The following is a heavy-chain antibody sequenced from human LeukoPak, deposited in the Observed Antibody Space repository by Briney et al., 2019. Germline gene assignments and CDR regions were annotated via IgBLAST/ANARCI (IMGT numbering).Heavy chain of an antibody. J-gene: IGHJ4*02. D-gene: IGHD4-23*01. V-gene: IGHV4-59*01. Sequence: SETLPLTCTVSGGSITSYYWSWIRQPPGKGLEWIGYIYYTGSTNYNPSLKSRVTISVDTSKNQFSLKVSSVTAADTAVYYCARATVVTPRFDYWGQGTLVTVSS. CDR3: ARATVVTPRFDY. CDR2: IYYTGST. CDR1: GGSITSYY.